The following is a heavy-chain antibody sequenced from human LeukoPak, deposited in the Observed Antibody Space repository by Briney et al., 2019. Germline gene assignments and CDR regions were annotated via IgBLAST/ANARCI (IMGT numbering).Heavy chain of an antibody. CDR3: AIAQSWDELFDS. CDR1: GIAVTGNY. V-gene: IGHV3-53*01. CDR2: ISINTDT. J-gene: IGHJ4*02. D-gene: IGHD1-1*01. Sequence: GGSLRLSCAASGIAVTGNYMSWVRQPPGKGLEWVAFISINTDTFYADSVRGRFTISRDSSKNTLFLQMNSLRDEDSAVYYCAIAQSWDELFDSWGQGTLVTVSS.